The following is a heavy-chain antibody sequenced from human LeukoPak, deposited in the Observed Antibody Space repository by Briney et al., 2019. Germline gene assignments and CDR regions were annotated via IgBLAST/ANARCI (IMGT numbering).Heavy chain of an antibody. CDR1: GGSISSYY. CDR3: ASDSSGYHYYFDY. V-gene: IGHV4-34*01. Sequence: SETLSLTCTVSGGSISSYYWSWIRQPPGKGLEWIGEINHSGSTNYNPSLKSRVTISVDTSKNQFSLKLSSVTAADTAVYYCASDSSGYHYYFDYWGQGTLVTVSS. J-gene: IGHJ4*02. D-gene: IGHD3-22*01. CDR2: INHSGST.